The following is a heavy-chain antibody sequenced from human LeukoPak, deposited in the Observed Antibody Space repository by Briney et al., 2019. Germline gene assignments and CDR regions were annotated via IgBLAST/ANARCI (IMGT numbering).Heavy chain of an antibody. CDR1: GFTFSSYG. D-gene: IGHD6-13*01. CDR2: IRYDGSNK. J-gene: IGHJ4*02. V-gene: IGHV3-30*02. CDR3: AKDLGSSWPLYLDY. Sequence: QPGGSLRLSCAASGFTFSSYGMHWVRQAPGKGLEWVAFIRYDGSNKYYADSVKGRFTVSRDNSKNTLYLQMNSLRAEDTAVYYCAKDLGSSWPLYLDYWGQGTLVTVSS.